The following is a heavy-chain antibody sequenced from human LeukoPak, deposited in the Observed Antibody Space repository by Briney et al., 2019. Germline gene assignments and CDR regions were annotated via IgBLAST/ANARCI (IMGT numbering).Heavy chain of an antibody. V-gene: IGHV1-8*01. Sequence: ASVKVSCKASGYTFTSYDINWVRQATGQGLEWMGWMNPNSGNTGYAQKFQGRVTMTRDTSISTAYMELSRLRSDDTAVYYCAREATRGSSQYWGQGTLVTVSS. CDR2: MNPNSGNT. CDR3: AREATRGSSQY. CDR1: GYTFTSYD. D-gene: IGHD6-13*01. J-gene: IGHJ4*02.